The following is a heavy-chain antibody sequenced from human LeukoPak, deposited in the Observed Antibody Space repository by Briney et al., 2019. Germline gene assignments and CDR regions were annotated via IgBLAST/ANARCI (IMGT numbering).Heavy chain of an antibody. J-gene: IGHJ4*02. V-gene: IGHV1-2*02. D-gene: IGHD6-13*01. CDR1: GYTFTGYY. CDR2: INPNSGGT. CDR3: ARALYSSSWYLISDY. Sequence: ASVKVSCKASGYTFTGYYMHWVRQAPGQGLEWMGWINPNSGGTNYAQKFQGRVTMTRDMSTSTVYMELSSLRSEDTAVYYCARALYSSSWYLISDYWGQGTLVTVSS.